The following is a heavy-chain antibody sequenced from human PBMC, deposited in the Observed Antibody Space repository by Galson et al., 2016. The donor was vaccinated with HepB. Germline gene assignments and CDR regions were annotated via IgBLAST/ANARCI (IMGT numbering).Heavy chain of an antibody. CDR3: TRDSGIGDSLDL. Sequence: SLRLSCAASGFSLGSRWMHWVRQAPGKGLVWVSRIYGDASDTRYADSVKGRFTISRDNAKDTGYLQMKSLRVDDTAVYYCTRDSGIGDSLDLWGQGTRVTV. J-gene: IGHJ5*02. D-gene: IGHD3-10*01. V-gene: IGHV3-74*01. CDR2: IYGDASDT. CDR1: GFSLGSRW.